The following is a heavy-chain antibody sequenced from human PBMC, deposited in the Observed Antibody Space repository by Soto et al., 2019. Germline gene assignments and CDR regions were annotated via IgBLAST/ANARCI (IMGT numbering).Heavy chain of an antibody. V-gene: IGHV3-30*18. Sequence: XGSLRLTSAASRFTCSNSRMDWVRQAPGKGLEWVAVISYDGNNKYYADSVKGRFTISRDTSKNTLYLQMKRLRADDTAVYYCAKDRNAYYYYYDMDVWGQGTTVTVCS. CDR2: ISYDGNNK. J-gene: IGHJ6*01. CDR1: RFTCSNSR. CDR3: AKDRNAYYYYYDMDV.